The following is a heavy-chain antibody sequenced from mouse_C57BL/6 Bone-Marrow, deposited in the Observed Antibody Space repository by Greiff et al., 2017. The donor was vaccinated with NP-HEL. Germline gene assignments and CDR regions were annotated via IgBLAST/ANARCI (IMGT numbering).Heavy chain of an antibody. V-gene: IGHV5-17*01. CDR3: AKSTMVTYFDY. Sequence: EVKVVESGGGLVKPGGSLKLSCAASGFTFSDYGMHWVRQAPEKGLEWVAYISSGSSTLYYADTVKGRFTISRDNAKNTLFLQMTSLRSEDTAMYYCAKSTMVTYFDYWGQGTTLTVSS. CDR2: ISSGSSTL. CDR1: GFTFSDYG. D-gene: IGHD2-2*01. J-gene: IGHJ2*01.